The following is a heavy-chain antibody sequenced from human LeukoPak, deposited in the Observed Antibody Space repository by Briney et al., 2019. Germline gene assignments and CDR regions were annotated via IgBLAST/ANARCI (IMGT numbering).Heavy chain of an antibody. J-gene: IGHJ6*02. CDR2: VNRDGSET. CDR1: GFTFSSYG. V-gene: IGHV3-7*03. Sequence: GGSLRLSCAASGFTFSSYGMHWVRQVPGRGPEWVANVNRDGSETYYLDSVKGRFTISKDNAKNSLYLQMNSLRAEDTALYHCARNNGMDVWSQGTTVIVSS. CDR3: ARNNGMDV.